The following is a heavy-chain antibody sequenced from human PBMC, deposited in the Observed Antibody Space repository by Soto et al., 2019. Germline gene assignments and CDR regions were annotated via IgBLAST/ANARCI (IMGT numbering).Heavy chain of an antibody. CDR1: GGSISGFY. CDR2: IYSSGNT. Sequence: PSATLSLTCPVSGGSISGFYWTWIRPPAGRGLEWIGRIYSSGNTYYNPSLTSRVTMSVDTSKNQFSLKLTSVTAADTAVYFCARDHWTPVGGSGSYYFFDYWGQGALVT. J-gene: IGHJ4*02. CDR3: ARDHWTPVGGSGSYYFFDY. V-gene: IGHV4-4*07. D-gene: IGHD3-10*01.